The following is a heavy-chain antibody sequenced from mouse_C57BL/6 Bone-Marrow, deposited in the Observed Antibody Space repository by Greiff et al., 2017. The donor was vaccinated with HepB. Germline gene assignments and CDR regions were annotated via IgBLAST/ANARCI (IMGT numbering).Heavy chain of an antibody. V-gene: IGHV3-5*01. CDR1: GISITTGNYR. Sequence: EVQLQESGPGLVKPSQTVFLTCTVTGISITTGNYRWSWIRQFPGNKLEWIGYIYYSGTITYNPSLTSRTTITRDTTKNQFFLEMNSLTAEDTATYYCARAPIYYYGSSYVWYFDVWGTGTTVTVSS. CDR2: IYYSGTI. CDR3: ARAPIYYYGSSYVWYFDV. J-gene: IGHJ1*03. D-gene: IGHD1-1*01.